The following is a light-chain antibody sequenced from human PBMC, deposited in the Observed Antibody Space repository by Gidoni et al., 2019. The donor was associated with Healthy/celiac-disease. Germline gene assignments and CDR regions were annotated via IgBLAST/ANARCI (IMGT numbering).Light chain of an antibody. Sequence: DIQMTQSPSTLSASVGDRVTLTCRASESISSWLAWYQQQPGKAPKLLIYDASSLESVVPSRFSGSGSGTEFTLTISSLQPDDFATYYCQQYNSYSNTFGQGTKLEIK. V-gene: IGKV1-5*01. CDR1: ESISSW. CDR2: DAS. CDR3: QQYNSYSNT. J-gene: IGKJ2*01.